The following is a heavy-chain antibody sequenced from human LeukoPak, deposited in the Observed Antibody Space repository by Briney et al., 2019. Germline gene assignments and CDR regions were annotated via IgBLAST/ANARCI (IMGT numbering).Heavy chain of an antibody. CDR3: TTDVGVTTADYYYYYMDV. J-gene: IGHJ6*03. CDR1: GFTFSSYW. Sequence: PGGSLRLSCAASGFTFSSYWMSWVRQAPGKGLEWVGRIKSKTDGGTTDYAAPVKGRFTISRDDSKNTLYLQMNSLKTEDTAVYYCTTDVGVTTADYYYYYMDVWGKGTTVTVSS. D-gene: IGHD4-11*01. CDR2: IKSKTDGGTT. V-gene: IGHV3-15*01.